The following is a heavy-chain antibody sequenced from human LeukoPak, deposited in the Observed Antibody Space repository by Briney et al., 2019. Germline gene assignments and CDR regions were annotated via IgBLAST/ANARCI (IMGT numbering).Heavy chain of an antibody. D-gene: IGHD2-15*01. CDR1: GFTFSSYA. CDR3: ARSSGGSYLFDY. J-gene: IGHJ4*02. CDR2: IWYDGSNK. V-gene: IGHV3-33*08. Sequence: QSGGSLRLSCAASGFTFSSYAMHWVRQAPGKGLEWVAVIWYDGSNKYYADSVEGRFTISRDNSKNTLYLQTNSLRAEDTAVYYCARSSGGSYLFDYWGQGTLVTVSS.